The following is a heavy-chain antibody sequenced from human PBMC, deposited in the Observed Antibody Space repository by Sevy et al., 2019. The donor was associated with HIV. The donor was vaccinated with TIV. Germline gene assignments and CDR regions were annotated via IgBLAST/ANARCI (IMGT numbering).Heavy chain of an antibody. CDR3: ARGRSPKRLPLLYSGYDHMTAHFFDY. CDR2: VDHSGGT. V-gene: IGHV4-34*01. CDR1: GESVSSSY. J-gene: IGHJ4*02. Sequence: SDTLSLTCAVYGESVSSSYWSWIRQPPGGGLDWVGEVDHSGGTSYNPSLKSRATVSLDTSKRQFSLKLNSVTAADTAVYFCARGRSPKRLPLLYSGYDHMTAHFFDYWGQGALVTVSS. D-gene: IGHD5-12*01.